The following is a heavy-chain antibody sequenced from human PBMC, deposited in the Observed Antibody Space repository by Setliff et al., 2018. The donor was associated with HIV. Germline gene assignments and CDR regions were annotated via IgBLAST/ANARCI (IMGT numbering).Heavy chain of an antibody. Sequence: SETLSLTCAVSGGSISSSNWWSWIRQPPGKGLEWSGSIYYSGSTYYNPSLKSRGTISVDTSKNQFSLKLSSVTAADTAVYYCARRGYNYGYFDYWGQGTLVTVSS. V-gene: IGHV4-39*01. CDR3: ARRGYNYGYFDY. J-gene: IGHJ4*02. CDR2: IYYSGST. D-gene: IGHD5-18*01. CDR1: GGSISSSNW.